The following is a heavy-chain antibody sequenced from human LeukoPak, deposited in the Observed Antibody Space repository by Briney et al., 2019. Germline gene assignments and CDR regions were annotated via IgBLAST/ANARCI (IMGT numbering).Heavy chain of an antibody. CDR1: GFTFSSYS. D-gene: IGHD2/OR15-2a*01. V-gene: IGHV3-21*01. CDR2: ISSSSSYI. CDR3: TRKGSQWDFLVDY. Sequence: GGSLRLSCAASGFTFSSYSMNWVRQAPGKGLEWVSSISSSSSYIYYADSVEGRFTISRDNAKNSLYLQMDSLTAEDTAVYYCTRKGSQWDFLVDYWGQGTRVAVSP. J-gene: IGHJ4*02.